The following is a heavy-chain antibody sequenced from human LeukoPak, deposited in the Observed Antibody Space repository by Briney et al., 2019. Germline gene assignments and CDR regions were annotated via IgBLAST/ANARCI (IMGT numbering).Heavy chain of an antibody. CDR3: ASGFLDDFWSGHF. Sequence: GGSLRLPCTASEFTFFTYWMSWVRQAPGKGLEWVANIKQDGSEKYYVDSVKGRFTISRDNAMKSLYLQMNSLRAEDTAVYYCASGFLDDFWSGHFWGQGTLVTVSS. CDR2: IKQDGSEK. D-gene: IGHD3-3*01. J-gene: IGHJ4*02. V-gene: IGHV3-7*01. CDR1: EFTFFTYW.